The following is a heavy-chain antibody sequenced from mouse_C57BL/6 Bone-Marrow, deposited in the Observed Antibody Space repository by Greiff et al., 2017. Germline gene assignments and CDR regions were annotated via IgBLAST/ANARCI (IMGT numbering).Heavy chain of an antibody. D-gene: IGHD2-5*01. Sequence: QVQLQQPGAELVKPGASVKLSCKASGYTFTSYWMQWVKQRPGQGLEWIGEIDPSDSYTNYNQKFKGKATLTVDTSSSTAYMQLSSLTSEDSAVYYCAREGASYYSNIAYWGQGTLVTVSA. CDR1: GYTFTSYW. CDR2: IDPSDSYT. V-gene: IGHV1-50*01. CDR3: AREGASYYSNIAY. J-gene: IGHJ3*01.